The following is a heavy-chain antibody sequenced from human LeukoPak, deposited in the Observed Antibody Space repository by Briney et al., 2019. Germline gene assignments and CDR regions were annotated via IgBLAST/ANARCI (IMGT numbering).Heavy chain of an antibody. CDR2: MNPNSGNT. Sequence: ASVKVSCKASGYTFTSYDINWVRQATGQGLEWMGWMNPNSGNTGYAQKFQGRVTMTRNTSISTAYMELSSLRSEDTAVYYCARGGYDFWSGYYMGYYYYMDVWGKGTTVTVSS. CDR1: GYTFTSYD. V-gene: IGHV1-8*01. J-gene: IGHJ6*03. CDR3: ARGGYDFWSGYYMGYYYYMDV. D-gene: IGHD3-3*01.